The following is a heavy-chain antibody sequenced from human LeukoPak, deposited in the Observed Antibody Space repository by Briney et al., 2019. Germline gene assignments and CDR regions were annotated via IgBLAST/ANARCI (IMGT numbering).Heavy chain of an antibody. J-gene: IGHJ6*03. CDR3: ARDEVYAHIYYYYYYMDV. V-gene: IGHV3-7*01. D-gene: IGHD2-8*01. CDR2: IKQDGSEK. CDR1: GFTFSSYW. Sequence: AGGSLRLSCAASGFTFSSYWMSWVRQAPGKGLEWVANIKQDGSEKYYVDSVKGRFTISRDNAKNSLYLQMNSLRAEDTAVYYCARDEVYAHIYYYYYYMDVWGKGTTVTVSS.